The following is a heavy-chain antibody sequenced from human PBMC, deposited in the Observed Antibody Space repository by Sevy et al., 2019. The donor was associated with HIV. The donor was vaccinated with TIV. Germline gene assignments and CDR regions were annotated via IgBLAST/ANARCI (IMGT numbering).Heavy chain of an antibody. D-gene: IGHD4-17*01. Sequence: GGSLRLSCAASGFTFSSYAMHWVRQAPGKGLEWVAVILYDGSNKYYADSVKGRFTISRDNSKNTLYLQMNSLRAEDTAVYYCARDYGGNSDAFDYWGQGTLVTVSS. CDR2: ILYDGSNK. J-gene: IGHJ4*02. V-gene: IGHV3-30-3*01. CDR1: GFTFSSYA. CDR3: ARDYGGNSDAFDY.